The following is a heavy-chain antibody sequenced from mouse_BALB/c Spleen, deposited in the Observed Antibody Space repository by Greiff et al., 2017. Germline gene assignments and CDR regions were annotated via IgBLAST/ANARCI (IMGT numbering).Heavy chain of an antibody. CDR2: ILPGSGST. Sequence: QVQLQQSGAELMKPGASVKISCKATGYTFSSYWIEWVKQRPGHGLEWIGEILPGSGSTNYNEKFKGKATFTADTSSNTAYMQLSSLTSEDSAVYDCARWIYYYGSKGYWGQGTTLTVSS. CDR1: GYTFSSYW. CDR3: ARWIYYYGSKGY. J-gene: IGHJ2*01. V-gene: IGHV1-9*01. D-gene: IGHD1-1*01.